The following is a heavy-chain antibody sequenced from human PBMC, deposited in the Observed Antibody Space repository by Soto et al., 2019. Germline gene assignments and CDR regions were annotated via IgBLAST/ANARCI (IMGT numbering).Heavy chain of an antibody. J-gene: IGHJ6*02. V-gene: IGHV3-48*02. Sequence: GRSLRLSCAASGFTVSSNYMNWVRQAPGKGLEWVSYISSSSSTIYYADSVKGRFTISRDNAKNSLYLQMNSLRDEDTAVYYCARESYDFWSGAYGGMDVWGQGTTVTVSS. D-gene: IGHD3-3*01. CDR3: ARESYDFWSGAYGGMDV. CDR2: ISSSSSTI. CDR1: GFTVSSNY.